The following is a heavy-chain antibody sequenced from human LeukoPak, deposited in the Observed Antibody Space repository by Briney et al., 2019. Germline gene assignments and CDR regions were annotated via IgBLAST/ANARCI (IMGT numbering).Heavy chain of an antibody. Sequence: PGGSLRLSCAASGFTFSSYAMSWVRQAPGKGLEWVSAISGSGGSTYYADSVKGRFTISRDNSKNTLYLQMNSLRAEDTAVYYCAKIPPSGSGWYVFEAFDIWGQGTMVTVSS. CDR1: GFTFSSYA. V-gene: IGHV3-23*01. D-gene: IGHD6-19*01. J-gene: IGHJ3*02. CDR2: ISGSGGST. CDR3: AKIPPSGSGWYVFEAFDI.